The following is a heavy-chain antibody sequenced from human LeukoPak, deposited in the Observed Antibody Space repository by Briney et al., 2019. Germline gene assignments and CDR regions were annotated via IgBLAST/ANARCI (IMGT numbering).Heavy chain of an antibody. CDR2: IRSDETNT. V-gene: IGHV3-30*02. D-gene: IGHD5-12*01. CDR1: GFTFSRYG. CDR3: AKDIGPKWQLVNYFES. Sequence: GGSLRLSCAASGFTFSRYGMHWVRQAPGEGLEWVSFIRSDETNTFYTDSVKGRFIVSRDNSKNTVYLQMNSLRAEDTAVYYCAKDIGPKWQLVNYFESWGQGTLVTVSS. J-gene: IGHJ4*02.